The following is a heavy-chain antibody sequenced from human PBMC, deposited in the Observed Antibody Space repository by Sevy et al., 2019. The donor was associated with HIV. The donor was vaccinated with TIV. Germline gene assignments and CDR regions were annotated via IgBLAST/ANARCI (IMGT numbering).Heavy chain of an antibody. D-gene: IGHD6-6*01. CDR2: MNPTSGDT. Sequence: ASVKVSCKASGYTFASYDINWVRQASGQGLEWMGWMNPTSGDTGYAQKFPGRVTMTRNTSINTVYMELSGLRSEDTAIYFCARGLQTYASSSSAPYFFDYWGQGTLVTVSS. CDR1: GYTFASYD. CDR3: ARGLQTYASSSSAPYFFDY. V-gene: IGHV1-8*01. J-gene: IGHJ4*02.